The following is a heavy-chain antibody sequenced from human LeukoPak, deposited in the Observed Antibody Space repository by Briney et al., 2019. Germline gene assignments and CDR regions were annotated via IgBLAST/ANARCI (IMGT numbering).Heavy chain of an antibody. D-gene: IGHD6-13*01. CDR2: INPHNGNT. CDR3: ARVLSKSCSFAGYYYMDV. CDR1: GYSFTGYY. J-gene: IGHJ6*03. Sequence: ASVKVSCKASGYSFTGYYMHWVRQAPGQGLEWMGWINPHNGNTNYAQKLQGRVTMTTDTSTSTAYMELRSLRSDDTAVYYCARVLSKSCSFAGYYYMDVWGKGTTVTVSS. V-gene: IGHV1-18*04.